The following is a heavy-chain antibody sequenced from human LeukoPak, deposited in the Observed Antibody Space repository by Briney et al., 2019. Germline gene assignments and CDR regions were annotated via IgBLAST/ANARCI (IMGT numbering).Heavy chain of an antibody. J-gene: IGHJ4*02. D-gene: IGHD2-15*01. CDR1: GYTLTELS. CDR2: FDPEDGET. CDR3: ATDLRYCSGGSCYRDY. V-gene: IGHV1-24*01. Sequence: ASVKVSCKVSGYTLTELSMHWVRRAPGKGLEWMGGFDPEDGETIYAQKFQGRVTMTEDTSTDTAYMELSSLRSEDTAVYYCATDLRYCSGGSCYRDYWGQGTLVTVSS.